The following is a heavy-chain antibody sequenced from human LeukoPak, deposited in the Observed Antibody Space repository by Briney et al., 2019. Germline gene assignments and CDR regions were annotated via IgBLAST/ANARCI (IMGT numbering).Heavy chain of an antibody. CDR2: ISYDGSNK. CDR1: GFTFSSYA. D-gene: IGHD5-18*01. Sequence: GRSLRLSCAASGFTFSSYAMHWVRQAPGKGLEWVAVISYDGSNKYYADSVKGRFTISRDNSKNTLYLQMNSLRAEDTAVYYCARPLDTAMGNIYYYYYMDVWGKGTTVTVSS. V-gene: IGHV3-30*04. CDR3: ARPLDTAMGNIYYYYYMDV. J-gene: IGHJ6*03.